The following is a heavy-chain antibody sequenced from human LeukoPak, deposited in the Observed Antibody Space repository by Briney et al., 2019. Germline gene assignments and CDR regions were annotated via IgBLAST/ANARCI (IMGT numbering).Heavy chain of an antibody. CDR2: IFHSGST. CDR1: GGSISSSSYY. V-gene: IGHV4-39*01. D-gene: IGHD2-15*01. J-gene: IGHJ4*02. CDR3: ATPDLRNCSGGSRYYFDY. Sequence: PSETLSLTCSVSGGSISSSSYYWGWIRQPPGKGLEWIGSIFHSGSTYHNPSLKSRVTISVDTSKNQFSLKLRSVTAADTAVYYCATPDLRNCSGGSRYYFDYWGQGTLVTVSS.